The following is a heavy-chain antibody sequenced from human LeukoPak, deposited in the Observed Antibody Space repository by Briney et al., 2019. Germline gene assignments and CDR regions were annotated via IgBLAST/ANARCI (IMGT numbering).Heavy chain of an antibody. CDR3: ARGAGSTISNDAFDI. Sequence: SETLSLTCTVSGGSISSGSYYWSWIRQPAGKGLEWIGRIYTSGSTNYNPSLKSRVTISVDTSKNQFSLKLSSVTAADTAVYYCARGAGSTISNDAFDIWGQGTMVTVSS. J-gene: IGHJ3*02. V-gene: IGHV4-61*02. D-gene: IGHD5-24*01. CDR1: GGSISSGSYY. CDR2: IYTSGST.